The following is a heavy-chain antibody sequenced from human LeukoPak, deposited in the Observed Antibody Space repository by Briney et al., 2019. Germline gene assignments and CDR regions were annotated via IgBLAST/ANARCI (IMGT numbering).Heavy chain of an antibody. D-gene: IGHD3-9*01. CDR1: GFTFSSYW. CDR2: IKQDGSEK. Sequence: GGSLRLSCAASGFTFSSYWMSWVRQAPGKGLEWVANIKQDGSEKYYVDSVKGRFTISRDNAKNSLYLQMNSLRAEDTAVYYCARDTKSPDWLSPIYYYYGMDVWGQGTTVIVSS. V-gene: IGHV3-7*01. J-gene: IGHJ6*02. CDR3: ARDTKSPDWLSPIYYYYGMDV.